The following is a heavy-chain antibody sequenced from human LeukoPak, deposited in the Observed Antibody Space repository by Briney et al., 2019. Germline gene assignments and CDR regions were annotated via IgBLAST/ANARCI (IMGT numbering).Heavy chain of an antibody. Sequence: PGGSLRLSCAASGFTFNSYGMHWVRQAPGKGLEWVAVISYDGSIKNYADSVKDRLTISRDNLKKTLYLQMNSLRAEDTAIYYCAKALQSGGDYLYFDLWGRGTLVTVSS. V-gene: IGHV3-30*18. CDR3: AKALQSGGDYLYFDL. D-gene: IGHD2-21*01. J-gene: IGHJ2*01. CDR1: GFTFNSYG. CDR2: ISYDGSIK.